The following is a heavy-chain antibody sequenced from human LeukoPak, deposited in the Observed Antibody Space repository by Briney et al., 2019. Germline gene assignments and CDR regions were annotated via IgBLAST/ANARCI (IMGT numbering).Heavy chain of an antibody. Sequence: GGSLRLSCAASGFTFSDYYMSWIRQAPGKGLEWVSYISSSGSTIYYADSVKGRFTISRDNAKNSLYLQMNSLIAEDPAVYYCARDGRLQLWLLGTIPYWGQGPLVPVSS. J-gene: IGHJ4*02. CDR2: ISSSGSTI. V-gene: IGHV3-11*01. D-gene: IGHD5-18*01. CDR3: ARDGRLQLWLLGTIPY. CDR1: GFTFSDYY.